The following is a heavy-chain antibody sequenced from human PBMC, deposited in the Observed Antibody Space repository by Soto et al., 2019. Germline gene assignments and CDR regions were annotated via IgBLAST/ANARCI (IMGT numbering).Heavy chain of an antibody. CDR1: GYTFTSYG. D-gene: IGHD3-3*01. Sequence: ASVEVSCKASGYTFTSYGISWVRQAPGQGLEWMGWISAYNGNTNYAQKLQGRVTMTTDTSTSTAYMELRSLRSDDTAVYYCARDFKIFGVVTDFDYWGQGTLVTVSS. J-gene: IGHJ4*02. V-gene: IGHV1-18*01. CDR3: ARDFKIFGVVTDFDY. CDR2: ISAYNGNT.